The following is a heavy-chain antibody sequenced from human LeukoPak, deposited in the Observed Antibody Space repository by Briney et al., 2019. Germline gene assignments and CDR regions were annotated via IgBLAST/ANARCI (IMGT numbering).Heavy chain of an antibody. CDR2: INHSGST. D-gene: IGHD4-17*01. CDR1: GESFSGYY. CDR3: ASPWVYGVDY. J-gene: IGHJ4*02. V-gene: IGHV4-34*01. Sequence: SETLSVTCAVYGESFSGYYWSWIRQPPGKGLEWIGEINHSGSTNYNPSLKSRVTISVDTSKNQFSLKLSSVTAADTAVYYCASPWVYGVDYWGQGTLVTVSS.